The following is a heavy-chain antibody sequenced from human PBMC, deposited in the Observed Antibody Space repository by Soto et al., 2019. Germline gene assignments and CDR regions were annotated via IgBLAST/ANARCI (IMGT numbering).Heavy chain of an antibody. CDR1: GGTFRTAA. D-gene: IGHD2-8*01. J-gene: IGHJ6*02. V-gene: IGHV1-69*12. CDR2: IMPVFRTP. Sequence: QVQLEQSGAEVKKPGSSVNVSCKASGGTFRTAAVSWGRQAPGQGLEWMGGIMPVFRTPDYAQKFHGRVTITADESTSTAYMELSGLRSDDTAVYYCARDNDRPQLGGNYYYILDVWGQGTTITVSS. CDR3: ARDNDRPQLGGNYYYILDV.